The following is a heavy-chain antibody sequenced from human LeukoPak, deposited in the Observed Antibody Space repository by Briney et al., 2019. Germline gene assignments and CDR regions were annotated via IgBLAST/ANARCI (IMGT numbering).Heavy chain of an antibody. V-gene: IGHV3-21*01. Sequence: PGGSLRLSCAASGFTFSSYSMNWVRQAPGKGLEWVSSISSSSSYIYYADSVKGRFTISRDNAKNSLYLQMNSLRAEDTAVYYCARGRLLRYYMDVWGKGTTVTVSS. J-gene: IGHJ6*03. CDR2: ISSSSSYI. CDR3: ARGRLLRYYMDV. CDR1: GFTFSSYS. D-gene: IGHD2-15*01.